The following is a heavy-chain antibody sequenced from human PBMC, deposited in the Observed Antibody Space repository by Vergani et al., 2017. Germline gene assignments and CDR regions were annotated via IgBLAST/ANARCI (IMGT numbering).Heavy chain of an antibody. J-gene: IGHJ3*02. CDR3: ARARDRIAICGVMRRVAFDI. V-gene: IGHV1-2*02. CDR2: INPNSGGT. Sequence: QVQLVQSGAEVKKPGASVKVSCKASGYTFTGYYMHWVRQAPGQGLEWMGWINPNSGGTNYAQKFQGRVTMTRDTSISTAYMELSRLRSDDTAVYYCARARDRIAICGVMRRVAFDIWGQGTMVTVSS. D-gene: IGHD3-3*01. CDR1: GYTFTGYY.